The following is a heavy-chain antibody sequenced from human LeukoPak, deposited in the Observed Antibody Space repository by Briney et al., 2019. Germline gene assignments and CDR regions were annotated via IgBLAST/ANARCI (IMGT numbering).Heavy chain of an antibody. CDR2: IVVGSGNT. J-gene: IGHJ4*02. CDR1: GFTFTNST. V-gene: IGHV1-58*01. Sequence: ASVKVSCKASGFTFTNSTVQWVRQARGQRLEWIGRIVVGSGNTNYAQNFQERVTITRDMSTSSAYMELSSLRSEDTAVYYCAAAPSAYCSSTSCPRDNFDYWGQGTLVTVSS. D-gene: IGHD2-2*01. CDR3: AAAPSAYCSSTSCPRDNFDY.